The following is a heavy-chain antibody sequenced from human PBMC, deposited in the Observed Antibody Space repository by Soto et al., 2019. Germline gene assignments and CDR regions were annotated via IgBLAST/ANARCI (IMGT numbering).Heavy chain of an antibody. CDR3: ARHSITTDAPPVFDY. CDR1: GFTFSDYY. J-gene: IGHJ4*02. D-gene: IGHD2-2*01. V-gene: IGHV3-11*06. Sequence: GGSLRLSCAASGFTFSDYYMSLIRQAPGKGLEWVSYISSSSSYTNYADSVKGRFTISRDNAKNSLYLQMNSLRAEDTAVYYCARHSITTDAPPVFDYWGQGTLVTVSS. CDR2: ISSSSSYT.